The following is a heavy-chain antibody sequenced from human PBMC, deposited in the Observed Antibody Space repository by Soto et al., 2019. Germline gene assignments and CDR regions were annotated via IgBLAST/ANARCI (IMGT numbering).Heavy chain of an antibody. Sequence: SETLSLTCAVYGGSFSGYYWSWIRQPPGKGLEWIGEINHSGSTKYNPSLKSRVTISVDTSKNQFSLRLSSVTAADTAVYYCARRIQLWFRAYYYYGMDVWGQGTTVTVSS. D-gene: IGHD5-18*01. V-gene: IGHV4-34*01. CDR1: GGSFSGYY. CDR2: INHSGST. CDR3: ARRIQLWFRAYYYYGMDV. J-gene: IGHJ6*02.